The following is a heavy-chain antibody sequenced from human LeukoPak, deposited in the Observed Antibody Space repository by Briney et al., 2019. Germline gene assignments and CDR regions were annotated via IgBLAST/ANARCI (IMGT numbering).Heavy chain of an antibody. D-gene: IGHD3-3*01. CDR1: GGSFSGYY. J-gene: IGHJ4*02. Sequence: SETLSLTCAVYGGSFSGYYWSWIRQPPGKGLEWIGEINHSGSTNYNPPLKSRVTISVDTSKNQFSLKLSSVTAADTAVYYCARGVRYWGQGTLVTVSS. CDR2: INHSGST. V-gene: IGHV4-34*01. CDR3: ARGVRY.